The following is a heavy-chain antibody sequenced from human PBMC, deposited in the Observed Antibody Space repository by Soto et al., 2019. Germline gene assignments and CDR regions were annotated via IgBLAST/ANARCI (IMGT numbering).Heavy chain of an antibody. Sequence: SETLSLTFTVSDGSISSGYYYWSWIRQPPGKGLEWIGYIYYSGSTYYNPSLKSRVTMSVDTSKNQFSLKLSSVTAADTAVYYCARSPWFDPWGQGTLVTVCS. CDR3: ARSPWFDP. CDR2: IYYSGST. CDR1: DGSISSGYYY. J-gene: IGHJ5*02. V-gene: IGHV4-30-4*01.